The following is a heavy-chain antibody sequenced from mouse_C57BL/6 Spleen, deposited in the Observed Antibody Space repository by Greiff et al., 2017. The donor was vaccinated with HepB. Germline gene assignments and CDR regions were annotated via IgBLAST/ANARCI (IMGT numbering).Heavy chain of an antibody. CDR3: TTGLLRDY. J-gene: IGHJ2*01. D-gene: IGHD1-1*01. CDR2: IEPENGDT. CDR1: GFNIKDDY. V-gene: IGHV14-4*01. Sequence: VHVKQSGAELVRPGASVKLSCTASGFNIKDDYMHWVKQRPEQGLEWIGWIEPENGDTEYASKFQGKATITADTSSNTAYLQLSSLTSEDTAVYYCTTGLLRDYWGQGTTLTVSS.